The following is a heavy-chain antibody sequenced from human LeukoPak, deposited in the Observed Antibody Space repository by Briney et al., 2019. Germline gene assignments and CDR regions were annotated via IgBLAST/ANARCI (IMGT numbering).Heavy chain of an antibody. CDR1: GFTFSSYD. CDR2: IGTAGDT. Sequence: GGSLRLSCAASGFTFSSYDMHWVRQATGKGLEWVSAIGTAGDTYYPGSVKGRFTISRDNAKNSLYLQMNSLRAEDTAVYYCARAGSGPYYFDYWGQGTLVTVSS. J-gene: IGHJ4*02. V-gene: IGHV3-13*01. D-gene: IGHD6-19*01. CDR3: ARAGSGPYYFDY.